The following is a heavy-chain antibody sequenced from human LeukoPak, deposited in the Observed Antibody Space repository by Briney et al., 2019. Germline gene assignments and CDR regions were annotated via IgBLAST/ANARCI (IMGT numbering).Heavy chain of an antibody. V-gene: IGHV3-43*01. Sequence: PGGSLRLSCAASGFTFDDYTMHWVRHAPGKGLEWVSLISWDGGSTYYADSVKGRFTISRDNSKNSLYLQMNSLRTEGTALYYCAKDRITTFGVVNRYDAFDIWGQGTMVTVSS. CDR1: GFTFDDYT. D-gene: IGHD3-3*01. CDR2: ISWDGGST. J-gene: IGHJ3*02. CDR3: AKDRITTFGVVNRYDAFDI.